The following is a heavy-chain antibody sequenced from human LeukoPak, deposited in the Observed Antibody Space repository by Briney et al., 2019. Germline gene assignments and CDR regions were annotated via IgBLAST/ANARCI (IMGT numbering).Heavy chain of an antibody. CDR2: INYSGST. D-gene: IGHD2-2*01. Sequence: SETLSLTCAVYGGSFSGYYWSWIRQPPGKGLEWIGEINYSGSTNYNPSLKSRVTISVDTSKNQFSLKLSSVTAADTAVYYCARVGALGYCSSTSCPVYYYGMDVWGKGTTVTVSS. CDR1: GGSFSGYY. J-gene: IGHJ6*04. V-gene: IGHV4-34*01. CDR3: ARVGALGYCSSTSCPVYYYGMDV.